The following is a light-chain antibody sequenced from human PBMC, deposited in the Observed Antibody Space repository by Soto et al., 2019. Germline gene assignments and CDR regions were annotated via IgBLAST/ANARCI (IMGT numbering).Light chain of an antibody. V-gene: IGKV1-39*01. Sequence: DLELPQSPSSLSASVGDRVTITCRASQSISTILNWYPNKRGKAPKLLIHGASSLQSGVPFRFTVCGPGTDFSRTISGLQPEGAATYYCQQSYSTLLSFGGGTKV. J-gene: IGKJ4*01. CDR3: QQSYSTLLS. CDR1: QSISTI. CDR2: GAS.